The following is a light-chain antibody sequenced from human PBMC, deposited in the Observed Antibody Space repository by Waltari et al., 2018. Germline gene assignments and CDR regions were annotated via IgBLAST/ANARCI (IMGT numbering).Light chain of an antibody. CDR3: QQYNIRLT. J-gene: IGKJ4*01. Sequence: EIVMTQSSPTLSVSPGERATHSCRASQPISSNLAWYQHKPGHAPRLVISGASTTGSGLPARFCGSGSGTNVTLSINSLQYEDCAVDCCQQYNIRLTFGGGTKVDIK. CDR2: GAS. CDR1: QPISSN. V-gene: IGKV3-15*01.